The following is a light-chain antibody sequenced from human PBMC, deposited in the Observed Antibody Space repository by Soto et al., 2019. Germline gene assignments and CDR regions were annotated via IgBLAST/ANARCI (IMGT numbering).Light chain of an antibody. Sequence: QSVLTQPASVSGSPGQSITISCTGTSSDIGGYKYVSWYQHHPGEAPKLMIYDVSNRPSGVSNRFSGSKSGNTASLTISGLQAEDEADYYCSSYSSSVTLVFGGGTKLTVL. CDR2: DVS. V-gene: IGLV2-14*03. J-gene: IGLJ3*02. CDR3: SSYSSSVTLV. CDR1: SSDIGGYKY.